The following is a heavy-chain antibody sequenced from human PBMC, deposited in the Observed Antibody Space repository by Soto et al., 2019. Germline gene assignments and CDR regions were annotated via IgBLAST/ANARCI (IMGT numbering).Heavy chain of an antibody. J-gene: IGHJ4*02. CDR2: ISGSGGST. CDR1: GFTFSSYA. Sequence: GGSLRLSCAASGFTFSSYAMSWVRQAPGKGLEWVSAISGSGGSTYYADSVKGRFTISRDNSKDTLYLQMNSLRAEDTAVYYCARRSSIAARHFDYWGQGTLVTVSS. D-gene: IGHD6-6*01. CDR3: ARRSSIAARHFDY. V-gene: IGHV3-23*01.